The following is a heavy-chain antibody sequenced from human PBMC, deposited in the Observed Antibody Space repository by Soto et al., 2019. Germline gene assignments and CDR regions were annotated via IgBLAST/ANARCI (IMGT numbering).Heavy chain of an antibody. J-gene: IGHJ4*02. V-gene: IGHV4-39*01. D-gene: IGHD3-16*01. CDR3: ARVKGAYYFDY. CDR1: GGSISSSSYY. CDR2: IYYSGST. Sequence: SETLSLTCXVSGGSISSSSYYWGWIRQPPGKGLEWIGSIYYSGSTYYNPSLKSRVTISVDTSKNQFSLKLSSVTAADTAVYYCARVKGAYYFDYWGQGTLVTVSS.